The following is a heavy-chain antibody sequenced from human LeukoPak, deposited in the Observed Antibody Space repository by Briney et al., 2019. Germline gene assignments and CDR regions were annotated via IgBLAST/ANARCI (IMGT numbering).Heavy chain of an antibody. CDR2: IIPIFGTA. V-gene: IGHV1-69*05. CDR3: AREGGYSGYANMDV. Sequence: SVKVSCKASGYTFTSYGISWVRQAPGQGLEWMGGIIPIFGTANYAQKFQGRVTITTDESTSTAYMELSSLRSEDTAVYYCAREGGYSGYANMDVWGKGTTVTVSS. CDR1: GYTFTSYG. D-gene: IGHD5-12*01. J-gene: IGHJ6*03.